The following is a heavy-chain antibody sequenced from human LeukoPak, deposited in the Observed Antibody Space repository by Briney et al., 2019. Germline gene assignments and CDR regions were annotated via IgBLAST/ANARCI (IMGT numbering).Heavy chain of an antibody. Sequence: TGGSLRLSCAASGFTFSSYGMHWVRQAPGKGLEWVAVISYDGSNKYYADSVKGRFTISRDNSKNTLYLQMNSLRAEDTAVFYCAKDADTFGGVYRIDYWGQGTLLTVSS. D-gene: IGHD3-16*01. CDR2: ISYDGSNK. J-gene: IGHJ4*02. CDR1: GFTFSSYG. CDR3: AKDADTFGGVYRIDY. V-gene: IGHV3-30*18.